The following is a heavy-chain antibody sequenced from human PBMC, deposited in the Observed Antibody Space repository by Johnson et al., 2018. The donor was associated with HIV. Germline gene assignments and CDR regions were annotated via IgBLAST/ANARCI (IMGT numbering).Heavy chain of an antibody. D-gene: IGHD6-19*01. CDR1: GFTFSSYA. Sequence: QVLLVESGGGVVQPGRSLRLSCAASGFTFSSYAMHWVRQAPGKGLEWVAFIQYDGSNKYYADSVKGRFTISRDNSKNTLYLQMNSLRPEDTAVYYCAKDLPSGWDGGDAFDIWGQGTMVTVSS. CDR2: IQYDGSNK. V-gene: IGHV3-30*04. J-gene: IGHJ3*02. CDR3: AKDLPSGWDGGDAFDI.